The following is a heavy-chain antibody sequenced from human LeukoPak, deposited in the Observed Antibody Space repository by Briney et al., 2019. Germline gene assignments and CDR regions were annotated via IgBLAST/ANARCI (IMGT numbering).Heavy chain of an antibody. CDR3: ARHWATGTTFDNWFDP. CDR2: IYPGDSHT. V-gene: IGHV5-51*01. J-gene: IGHJ5*02. D-gene: IGHD1-1*01. CDR1: GYSFTNYW. Sequence: GESLKISCKGSGYSFTNYWIGWVRQMPGKGLEWMGIIYPGDSHTRYSPSFQGQVTISADRSIGTAYLQWRSLKASDTAMYYCARHWATGTTFDNWFDPWGQGTLVTVSS.